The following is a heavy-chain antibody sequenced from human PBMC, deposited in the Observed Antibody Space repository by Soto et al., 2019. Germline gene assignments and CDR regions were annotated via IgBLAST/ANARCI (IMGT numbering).Heavy chain of an antibody. Sequence: SVKVSCKASGGTFSSYAISWVRQAPGQGLEWMGGIMPIFGTANYAQKFQGRVTITADESTSTAYMELSSLRSEDTAVYYCARDRDDSSGYYRYNWFDPWGQGTLVTVSS. J-gene: IGHJ5*02. V-gene: IGHV1-69*13. D-gene: IGHD3-22*01. CDR1: GGTFSSYA. CDR3: ARDRDDSSGYYRYNWFDP. CDR2: IMPIFGTA.